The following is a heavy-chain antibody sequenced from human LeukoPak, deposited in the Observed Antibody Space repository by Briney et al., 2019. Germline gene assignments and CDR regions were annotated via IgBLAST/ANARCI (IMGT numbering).Heavy chain of an antibody. CDR3: AREDSSLPMH. CDR2: IYSGGST. CDR1: GFTVSSNY. Sequence: GGSLRLSCAASGFTVSSNYMSWVRQAPGRGLEWVSVIYSGGSTYYADSVKGRFTISRDNSKNTLYLQMNSLRAEDTAVYYCAREDSSLPMHWGQGTLVTVSS. D-gene: IGHD3-22*01. V-gene: IGHV3-53*01. J-gene: IGHJ4*02.